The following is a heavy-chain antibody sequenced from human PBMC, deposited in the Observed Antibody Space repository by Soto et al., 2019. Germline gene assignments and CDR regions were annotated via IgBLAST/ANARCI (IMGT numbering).Heavy chain of an antibody. Sequence: PGGSLRLSCAASGFTFSRYAMSWVRQAPGKGLEWVSAISGSGGSTYYADSVKGRFTISRDNSKNTLYLQMNSLRAEDTAVYYCVRDDGKSPYDYWGLGTLVTVSS. CDR2: ISGSGGST. CDR1: GFTFSRYA. V-gene: IGHV3-23*01. CDR3: VRDDGKSPYDY. J-gene: IGHJ4*02.